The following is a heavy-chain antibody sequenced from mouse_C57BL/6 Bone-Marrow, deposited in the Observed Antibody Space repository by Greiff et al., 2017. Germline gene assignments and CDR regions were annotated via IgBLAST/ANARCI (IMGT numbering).Heavy chain of an antibody. CDR3: ADTTVVAHWYFDV. D-gene: IGHD1-1*01. Sequence: QVQLKQSGAELARPGASVKLSCKASGYTFTSYGISWVKQRTGQGLEWIGEIYPRSGNTYYNEKFKGKATLTADKSSSTAYMELRSLTSEDSAVYFCADTTVVAHWYFDVWGTGTTVTVSS. CDR1: GYTFTSYG. J-gene: IGHJ1*03. CDR2: IYPRSGNT. V-gene: IGHV1-81*01.